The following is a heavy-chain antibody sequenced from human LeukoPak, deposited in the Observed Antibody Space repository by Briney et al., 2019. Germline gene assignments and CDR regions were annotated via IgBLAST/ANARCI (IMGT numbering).Heavy chain of an antibody. D-gene: IGHD3-10*01. CDR2: IKEDGSEK. CDR1: GFTFSVYW. J-gene: IGHJ5*02. CDR3: ARGGSWFAP. Sequence: GGSLRLSCVASGFTFSVYWMSWVRQAPGKGLEWVANIKEDGSEKYYVDSVRGRFTISRDNAKNSLYLQMSSLRAEDTAVYYCARGGSWFAPWGQGTLVTVSS. V-gene: IGHV3-7*01.